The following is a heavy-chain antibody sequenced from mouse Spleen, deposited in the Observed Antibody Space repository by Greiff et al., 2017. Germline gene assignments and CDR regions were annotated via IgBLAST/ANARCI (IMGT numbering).Heavy chain of an antibody. CDR2: IHPNSGST. D-gene: IGHD1-1*01. J-gene: IGHJ3*01. CDR1: GYTFTSYW. V-gene: IGHV1-64*01. Sequence: QVQLQQPGAELVKPGASVKLSCKASGYTFTSYWMHWVKQRPGQGLEWIGMIHPNSGSTNYNEKFKSKATLTVDKSSSTAYMQLSSLTSEDSAVYYCAREAIYYYDGSPFAYWGQGTLVTVSA. CDR3: AREAIYYYDGSPFAY.